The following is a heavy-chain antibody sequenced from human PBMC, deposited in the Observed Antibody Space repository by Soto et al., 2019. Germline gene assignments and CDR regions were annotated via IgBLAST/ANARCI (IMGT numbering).Heavy chain of an antibody. CDR1: GFTFSSYG. CDR3: ARNPLLDFWSGYYEGNYYYYGMHV. J-gene: IGHJ6*02. CDR2: IWYDGSNK. V-gene: IGHV3-33*01. Sequence: PGGSLRLSCAASGFTFSSYGMHWVRQAPGKGLEWVAVIWYDGSNKYYADSVKGRFTISRDNSKDTLYLQMNSLRAEDTAVYYCARNPLLDFWSGYYEGNYYYYGMHVWGQGTTVTVSS. D-gene: IGHD3-3*01.